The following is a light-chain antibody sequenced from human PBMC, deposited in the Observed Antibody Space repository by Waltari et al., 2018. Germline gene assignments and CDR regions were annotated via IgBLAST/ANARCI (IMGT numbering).Light chain of an antibody. Sequence: DIQMTQSPSTLSASVGDRVTITCRASQSISYWLAWYQQKPGKAPRLLIYPASSLESGVPSRFSGSGSGTEFTLTISSLQPDDFATFYCQQYNRYPYTFGQGTKLEI. J-gene: IGKJ2*01. V-gene: IGKV1-5*03. CDR1: QSISYW. CDR2: PAS. CDR3: QQYNRYPYT.